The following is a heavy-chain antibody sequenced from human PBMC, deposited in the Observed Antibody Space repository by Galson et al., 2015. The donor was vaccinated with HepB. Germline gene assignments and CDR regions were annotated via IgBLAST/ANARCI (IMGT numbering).Heavy chain of an antibody. CDR1: AFTFRDYW. V-gene: IGHV3-74*01. CDR3: ARAGNYRFDY. Sequence: PLRLACAASAFTFRDYWLHWVRQAPGEGLVGVSRINPGGSTINYADSVKGRFTISRDDAKNTLYLQMNSLRAEDTAVYYCARAGNYRFDYWGLGALVTVSS. J-gene: IGHJ4*02. D-gene: IGHD4-11*01. CDR2: INPGGSTI.